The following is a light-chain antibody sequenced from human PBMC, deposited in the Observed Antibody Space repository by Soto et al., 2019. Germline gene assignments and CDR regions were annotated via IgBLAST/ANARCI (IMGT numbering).Light chain of an antibody. Sequence: IPLTQSPSSLSASVGDIVTITCQASRGISSYLAWYQQKPGKAPKLLVYSASTLQSGVPSRFSGSGSGPDCTLTISSLQPEDAATYFCQQLNSYPQTFGQGTRLEIK. J-gene: IGKJ5*01. V-gene: IGKV1-9*01. CDR3: QQLNSYPQT. CDR1: RGISSY. CDR2: SAS.